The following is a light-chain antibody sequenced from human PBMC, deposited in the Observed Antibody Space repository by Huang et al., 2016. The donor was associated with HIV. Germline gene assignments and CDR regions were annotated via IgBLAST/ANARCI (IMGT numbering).Light chain of an antibody. J-gene: IGKJ1*01. CDR3: WT. Sequence: EIVMTQSPGIPSVSAAERATRSCRASQRVGNAVAWFQQKHGQAPRLLIYGADIRPSGTPAGFSGSGSGTEFTLTISSLQSEDFAIDWPWTFGQGTKVEIK. CDR1: QRVGNA. CDR2: GAD. V-gene: IGKV3-15*01.